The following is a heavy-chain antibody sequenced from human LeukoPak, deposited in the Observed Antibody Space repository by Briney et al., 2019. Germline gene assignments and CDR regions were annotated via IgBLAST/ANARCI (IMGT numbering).Heavy chain of an antibody. CDR2: IYYSGST. V-gene: IGHV4-30-4*01. J-gene: IGHJ1*01. Sequence: PSETLSLTCTVSGGSISSGDYYWSWIRQPPGKGLEWIGYIYYSGSTYYNPSLKSRVTISVDTSKNQFSLKLSSVTAADTAVYYCARLGWSGGSCYPSPRYFQDWGQGTLVTVSS. CDR1: GGSISSGDYY. D-gene: IGHD2-15*01. CDR3: ARLGWSGGSCYPSPRYFQD.